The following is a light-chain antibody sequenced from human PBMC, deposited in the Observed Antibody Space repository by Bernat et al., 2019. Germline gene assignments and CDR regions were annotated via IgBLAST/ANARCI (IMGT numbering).Light chain of an antibody. J-gene: IGKJ1*01. V-gene: IGKV1-5*03. CDR1: QSISSW. CDR2: KAS. Sequence: DIQMTQSPSTLSASVGDRVTITCRASQSISSWLAWYQQKPGKAPKLLIYKASSLESGVPSRFSGSGSGTEFTLTISSLQPEDIATYYCQQYDNLPLTFGQGTKVEIK. CDR3: QQYDNLPLT.